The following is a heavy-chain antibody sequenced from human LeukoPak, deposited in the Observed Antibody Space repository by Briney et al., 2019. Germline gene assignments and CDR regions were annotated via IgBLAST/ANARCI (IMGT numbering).Heavy chain of an antibody. D-gene: IGHD1-14*01. CDR2: LYSDGNT. CDR1: RFTVITND. V-gene: IGHV3-53*01. Sequence: GGSLRLSCAASRFTVITNDKIWPRQAPGKGLEWVSVLYSDGNTKYADSVQGRFTISRNNSKNTLYLEMKSLSPDDTADYYCARGVEPMAANSLAYWGQGTLVTVSS. CDR3: ARGVEPMAANSLAY. J-gene: IGHJ4*02.